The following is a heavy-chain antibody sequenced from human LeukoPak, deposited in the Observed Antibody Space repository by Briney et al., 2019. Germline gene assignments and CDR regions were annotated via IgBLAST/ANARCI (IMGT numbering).Heavy chain of an antibody. CDR2: IYYGGST. CDR3: ARVRTYYDFWSGYHAFLDY. Sequence: SETLSLTCTVSGGSISSYYWSWIRQPPGKGLEWIGYIYYGGSTNYNPSLKSRVTISVDTSKNQFSLKLSSVTAADTAVYYCARVRTYYDFWSGYHAFLDYWGQGTLVTVSS. V-gene: IGHV4-59*01. J-gene: IGHJ4*02. D-gene: IGHD3-3*01. CDR1: GGSISSYY.